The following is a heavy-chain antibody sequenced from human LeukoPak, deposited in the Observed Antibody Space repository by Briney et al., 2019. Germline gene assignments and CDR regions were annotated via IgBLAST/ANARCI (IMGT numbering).Heavy chain of an antibody. CDR3: ARSTPSLDS. V-gene: IGHV3-7*01. D-gene: IGHD5/OR15-5a*01. J-gene: IGHJ4*02. CDR2: IKQDESEK. Sequence: GGSLRLSCAASGFTFSNYWMTWVPHAPRKGLEWVANIKQDESEKYSLDSVKGRFTISRDNAKKSLFLQMNSLRAEDTAVYYCARSTPSLDSWGQGTLVTVSS. CDR1: GFTFSNYW.